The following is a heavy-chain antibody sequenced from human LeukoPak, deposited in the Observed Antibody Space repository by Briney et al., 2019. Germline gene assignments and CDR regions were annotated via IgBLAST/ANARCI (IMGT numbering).Heavy chain of an antibody. Sequence: GRPLRLSCAASGFTFSSYWMSCVRQAPGKGLEWVANIKQDGSENYYVDSVKGRFTISRDNAKNSLYLQMNSLRAEDTAVYYCAKDHGRGYSPYFDPWGQGTLVTVSS. CDR1: GFTFSSYW. J-gene: IGHJ5*02. CDR2: IKQDGSEN. D-gene: IGHD6-25*01. V-gene: IGHV3-7*01. CDR3: AKDHGRGYSPYFDP.